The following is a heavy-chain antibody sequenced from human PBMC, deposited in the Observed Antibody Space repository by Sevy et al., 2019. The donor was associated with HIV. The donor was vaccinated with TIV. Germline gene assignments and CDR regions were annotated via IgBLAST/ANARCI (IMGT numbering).Heavy chain of an antibody. V-gene: IGHV3-30*02. J-gene: IGHJ6*02. CDR2: IRYDGSNK. CDR1: GFTFSSYG. Sequence: GGSLRLSCAASGFTFSSYGMHWVRQAPGKGLEWVAFIRYDGSNKYYADSVKGRFTISRDNSKNTLYLQMNSLRAEDTAVYYCAKDAQWELPYYYGMDVWGHGTTVTVSS. CDR3: AKDAQWELPYYYGMDV. D-gene: IGHD1-26*01.